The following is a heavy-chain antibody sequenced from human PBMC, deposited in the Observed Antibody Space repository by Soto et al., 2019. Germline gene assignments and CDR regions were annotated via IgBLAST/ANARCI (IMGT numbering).Heavy chain of an antibody. CDR3: VRDWWLFLPNSDNFDL. D-gene: IGHD2-8*02. CDR2: ISAYNGDT. CDR1: GYTFRNYG. J-gene: IGHJ3*01. Sequence: QVLLVQSGPELKKPGASVKVSCKASGYTFRNYGINWVRQAPGRGLEWMGWISAYNGDTNYAPKFHGTVTMADVTPTSPASMELRRLNSGVKAVQYWVRDWWLFLPNSDNFDLLGQGITGNVSS. V-gene: IGHV1-18*01.